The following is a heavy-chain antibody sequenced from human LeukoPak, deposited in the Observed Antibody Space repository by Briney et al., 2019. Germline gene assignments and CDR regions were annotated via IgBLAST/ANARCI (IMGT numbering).Heavy chain of an antibody. V-gene: IGHV4-39*01. CDR2: IYYSGST. Sequence: SETLSLTCTVSGGSISSSSYYWGWIRQPPGTGLEWIGSIYYSGSTYYNPSLKSRVTISVDTSKNQFSLKLSSVTAADTAVYYCARARSGSHLSFDYWGQGTLVTVSS. J-gene: IGHJ4*02. D-gene: IGHD1-26*01. CDR1: GGSISSSSYY. CDR3: ARARSGSHLSFDY.